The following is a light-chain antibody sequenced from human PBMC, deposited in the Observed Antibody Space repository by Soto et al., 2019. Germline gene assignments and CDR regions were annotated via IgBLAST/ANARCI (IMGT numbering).Light chain of an antibody. CDR2: EVS. CDR3: SSYAASNNLGV. CDR1: SSDVGGYNY. J-gene: IGLJ2*01. V-gene: IGLV2-8*01. Sequence: QSALTQPPSASGSPGQSVTISCIGTSSDVGGYNYVSWYHQHPGKAPKLMIYEVSKRPSGVPDRFSGSKSGNTASLTVSGLQAEDEADYYCSSYAASNNLGVFGGGTKLTGL.